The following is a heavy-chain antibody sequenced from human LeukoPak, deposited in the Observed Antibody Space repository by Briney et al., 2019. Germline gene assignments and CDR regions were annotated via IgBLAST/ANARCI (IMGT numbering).Heavy chain of an antibody. CDR2: IYYSGST. D-gene: IGHD3-16*01. J-gene: IGHJ4*02. CDR3: ARVRFTQRKGAFDY. V-gene: IGHV4-61*05. Sequence: PSETLSLTCTVSGASINIRYHYWGWIRQPPGKGLEWIGYIYYSGSTNYNPSLKSRVTISVDTSKNQFSLKLSSVTAADTAVYYCARVRFTQRKGAFDYWGQGTLVTVSS. CDR1: GASINIRYHY.